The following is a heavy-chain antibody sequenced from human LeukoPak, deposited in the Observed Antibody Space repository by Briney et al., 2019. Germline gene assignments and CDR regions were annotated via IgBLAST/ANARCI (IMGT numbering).Heavy chain of an antibody. J-gene: IGHJ4*02. CDR1: GYTFTSSD. D-gene: IGHD6-13*01. CDR3: ARGRSGLAAAGTYDY. CDR2: INHKSGRT. V-gene: IGHV1-8*01. Sequence: GASVKVSCKASGYTFTSSDINWVRQATGQGLEWMGWINHKSGRTGYAKKFQARVSMTMNTSISTAYMEVSRLRFEDTAVYYCARGRSGLAAAGTYDYWGQGTLITVSS.